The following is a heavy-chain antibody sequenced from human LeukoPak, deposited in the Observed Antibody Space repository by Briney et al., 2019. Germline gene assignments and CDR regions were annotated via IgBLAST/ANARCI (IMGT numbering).Heavy chain of an antibody. D-gene: IGHD4-17*01. CDR3: ARGRSDEYGDYDY. CDR1: SGSFSGYS. V-gene: IGHV4-34*01. J-gene: IGHJ4*02. CDR2: INHSGSI. Sequence: SETLSLTCAVYSGSFSGYSWSWIRQPPGKGLEWIGEINHSGSINYNPSVRSRVTISEDTSKNQFSLNLNSVTAADTAVYYCARGRSDEYGDYDYWGQGTLVTVSS.